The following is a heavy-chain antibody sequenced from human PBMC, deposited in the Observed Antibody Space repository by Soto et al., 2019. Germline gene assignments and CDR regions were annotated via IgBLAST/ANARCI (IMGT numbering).Heavy chain of an antibody. CDR3: ARGGYPD. V-gene: IGHV3-30-3*01. CDR1: GFTFSSYA. J-gene: IGHJ4*02. CDR2: ISYDGSNK. Sequence: ESGGGVVQPGRSLRLSCAASGFTFSSYAMHWVRQAPGKGLEWVAVISYDGSNKYYADSVKGRFTISRDNSKNTLYLQMNSLRAEDTAVYYCARGGYPDWGQGTLVTVSS. D-gene: IGHD2-15*01.